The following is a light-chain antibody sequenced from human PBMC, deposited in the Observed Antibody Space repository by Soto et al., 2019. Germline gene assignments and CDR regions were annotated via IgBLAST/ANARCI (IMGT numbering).Light chain of an antibody. Sequence: QSVLTQPPSVSGAPGQRVTISCTGSSSNIGAGYDVHWYQQLPGTAPKLLIYGNSNRPSGVPDRFSGSKSGISASLAITGLQAEDEADYYCQSYDSSLSGSEVFGTGTKLTVL. J-gene: IGLJ1*01. CDR2: GNS. CDR1: SSNIGAGYD. V-gene: IGLV1-40*01. CDR3: QSYDSSLSGSEV.